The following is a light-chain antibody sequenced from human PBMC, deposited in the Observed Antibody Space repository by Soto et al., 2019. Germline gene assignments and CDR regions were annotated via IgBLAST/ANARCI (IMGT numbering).Light chain of an antibody. CDR3: SSYTSSSTLV. Sequence: QSALTQPASVSGSPGQSITIFCTGTDSDVGGYNYVSWYQQHPGKAPKLIIYEVINRPSGVSNRFSGSKSPNTASLTISGLQAEDEADYYCSSYTSSSTLVFGGGTKLTVL. J-gene: IGLJ3*02. CDR2: EVI. V-gene: IGLV2-14*03. CDR1: DSDVGGYNY.